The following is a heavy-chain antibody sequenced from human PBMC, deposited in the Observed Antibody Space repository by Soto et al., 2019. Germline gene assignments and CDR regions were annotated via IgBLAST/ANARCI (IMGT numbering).Heavy chain of an antibody. Sequence: PGGSLRLSCAASGFTFSSYAMSWVRQAPGKGLEWVSAISGSGGSTYYADSVKGRFTISRDNSKNTLYLQMNSLRAEDTAVYYCAKLFGSGRYYYGMDVWGQGTTVTVSS. J-gene: IGHJ6*02. D-gene: IGHD3-10*01. CDR3: AKLFGSGRYYYGMDV. CDR1: GFTFSSYA. V-gene: IGHV3-23*01. CDR2: ISGSGGST.